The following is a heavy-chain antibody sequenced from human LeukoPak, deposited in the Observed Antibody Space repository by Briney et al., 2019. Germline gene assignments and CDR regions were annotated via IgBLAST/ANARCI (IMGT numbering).Heavy chain of an antibody. D-gene: IGHD2-2*01. J-gene: IGHJ4*02. V-gene: IGHV3-30-3*01. CDR2: ISDDGSNK. CDR1: GFTFSSYA. CDR3: ARDRDIVVVPAAIPRSSLVY. Sequence: GGSLRLSCAASGFTFSSYAMHWVRQAPGKGLEWVAVISDDGSNKYYADSVKGRFTISRDNSKNTLYLQMNSLRAEDTAVYYCARDRDIVVVPAAIPRSSLVYWGQGTLVTVSS.